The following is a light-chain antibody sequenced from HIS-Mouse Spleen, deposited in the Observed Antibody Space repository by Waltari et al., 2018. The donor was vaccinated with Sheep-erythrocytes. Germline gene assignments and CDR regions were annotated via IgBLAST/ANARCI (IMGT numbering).Light chain of an antibody. CDR2: AAS. CDR3: QQSYSTPYT. CDR1: QSISSY. Sequence: DIQMTQPPSSLSASVGDRVTIPCRASQSISSYLNWYQQKPGKAPKLLIYAASSLQSGVPSRFSGSGSGTDFTLTISSLQPEDFATYYCQQSYSTPYTFGQGTKLEIK. J-gene: IGKJ2*01. V-gene: IGKV1-39*01.